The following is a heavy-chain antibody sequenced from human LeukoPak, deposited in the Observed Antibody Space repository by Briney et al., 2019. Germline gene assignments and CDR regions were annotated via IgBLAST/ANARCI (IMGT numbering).Heavy chain of an antibody. CDR3: ARYTDSGSYYLYFDY. CDR2: IYPGDSDT. Sequence: GESLKISCKGSGYIFTSYWIGWVRQVPGKGLEWMGIIYPGDSDTRYSPSFQGQVTISADKSISTAYLQWSSLKASDTAMYYCARYTDSGSYYLYFDYWGQGTLVTVSS. CDR1: GYIFTSYW. V-gene: IGHV5-51*01. D-gene: IGHD1-26*01. J-gene: IGHJ4*02.